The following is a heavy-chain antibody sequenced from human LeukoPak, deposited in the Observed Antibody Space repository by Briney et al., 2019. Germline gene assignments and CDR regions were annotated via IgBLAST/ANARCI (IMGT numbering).Heavy chain of an antibody. V-gene: IGHV3-13*04. J-gene: IGHJ4*02. CDR1: GFTFSSYD. CDR3: SRGYYFDY. CDR2: IGTAGDT. Sequence: GGSLRLSCAASGFTFSSYDMHWVRQVTGQGLEGVSGIGTAGDTYYPGSVKGRFTVSRENAKNSLYLQINSLRAGDTAVYYCSRGYYFDYWGQGTLVTVSS.